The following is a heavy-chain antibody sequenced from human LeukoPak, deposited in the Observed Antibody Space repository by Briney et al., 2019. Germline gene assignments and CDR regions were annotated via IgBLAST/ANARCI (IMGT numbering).Heavy chain of an antibody. D-gene: IGHD3-22*01. CDR1: GSTVSSNY. CDR3: ARDGSYYYDSSGLYFDY. Sequence: PGGSLRLSCAASGSTVSSNYMSWVRQAPGKGLEWVSVIYSGGSTYYADSVKGRFTISRDNSKNTLYLQMNSLRAEDTAVYYCARDGSYYYDSSGLYFDYWGQGTLVTVSS. J-gene: IGHJ4*02. CDR2: IYSGGST. V-gene: IGHV3-53*01.